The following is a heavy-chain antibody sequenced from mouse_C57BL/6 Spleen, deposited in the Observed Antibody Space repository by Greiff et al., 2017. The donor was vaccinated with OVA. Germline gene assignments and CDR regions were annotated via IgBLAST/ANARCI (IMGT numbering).Heavy chain of an antibody. D-gene: IGHD4-1*01. J-gene: IGHJ2*01. Sequence: EVKLMESGEGLVKPGGSLKLSCAASGFTFSSYAMSWVRQTPEKRLEWVAYISSGGDYIYYADTVKGRFTISRDNARNTLYLQMSSLKSEDTAMYYCTRENWDEDYFDYWGQGTTLTVSS. CDR1: GFTFSSYA. V-gene: IGHV5-9-1*02. CDR3: TRENWDEDYFDY. CDR2: ISSGGDYI.